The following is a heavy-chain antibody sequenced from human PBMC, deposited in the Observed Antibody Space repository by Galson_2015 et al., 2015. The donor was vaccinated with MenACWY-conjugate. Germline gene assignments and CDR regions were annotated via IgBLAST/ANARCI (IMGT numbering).Heavy chain of an antibody. CDR3: AKTRGASFYFDS. V-gene: IGHV3-74*01. D-gene: IGHD1-26*01. Sequence: STTYADSVKDRFTISRDNAKNTLYLQMNSLRPEDTAVFYCAKTRGASFYFDSWGQGTLVTVSS. CDR2: ST. J-gene: IGHJ4*02.